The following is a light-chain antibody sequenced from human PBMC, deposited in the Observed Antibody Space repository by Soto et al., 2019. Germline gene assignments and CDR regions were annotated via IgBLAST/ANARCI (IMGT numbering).Light chain of an antibody. Sequence: QSVLTQPPSVSGAPGQRVTISCTGSSSNIGADYDIHWYQHLPGTAPKLLIYANINRPSGVPDRFSGSKSGTSASLAITELQAEDEADYYSQSYDSSLSGWLFGGGTKLTVL. CDR3: QSYDSSLSGWL. J-gene: IGLJ3*02. CDR2: ANI. CDR1: SSNIGADYD. V-gene: IGLV1-40*01.